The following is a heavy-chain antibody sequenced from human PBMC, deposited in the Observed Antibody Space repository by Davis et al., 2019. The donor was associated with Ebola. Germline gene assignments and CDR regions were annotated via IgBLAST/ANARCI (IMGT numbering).Heavy chain of an antibody. Sequence: PGGSLRLSCAASGFTVSSNYMSWVRQPPGKGLEWVSVFYSGGDIYYADSVKGRFTISRDNSKNTVYLQMNNLRAEDTAMFYCTSGQTRSSSVDYWGQGTLVTVSS. CDR2: FYSGGDI. D-gene: IGHD3/OR15-3a*01. CDR1: GFTVSSNY. V-gene: IGHV3-53*01. J-gene: IGHJ4*02. CDR3: TSGQTRSSSVDY.